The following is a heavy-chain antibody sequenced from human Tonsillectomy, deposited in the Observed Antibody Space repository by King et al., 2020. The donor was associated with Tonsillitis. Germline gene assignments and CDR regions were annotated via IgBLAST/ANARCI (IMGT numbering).Heavy chain of an antibody. J-gene: IGHJ5*02. CDR3: ARGHDSSGYYYWWFDP. Sequence: VQLQESGPGLVKPSETLSLTCTVSGGSISSYYWSWIRQPPGKGLEWIGYIYYSGSTNYNPSLKSRVTISVDTSKNQFSLKLTSVTAANTAVYYCARGHDSSGYYYWWFDPWGQGTLVTVSS. V-gene: IGHV4-59*01. CDR1: GGSISSYY. CDR2: IYYSGST. D-gene: IGHD3-22*01.